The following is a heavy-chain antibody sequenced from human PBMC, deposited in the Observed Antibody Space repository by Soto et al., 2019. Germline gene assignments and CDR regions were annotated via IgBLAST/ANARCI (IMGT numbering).Heavy chain of an antibody. D-gene: IGHD2-2*01. J-gene: IGHJ1*01. CDR1: GFTVSTNY. CDR3: GSFFCRSAGCYLAPLAP. V-gene: IGHV3-66*01. CDR2: IYSGGTT. Sequence: GGSLRLSCAASGFTVSTNYMSWVRQAPEKGLEWVSVIYSGGTTYHADSVKGRFTISRDNSKNTLYLQMNSLRAEDTAVYYCGSFFCRSAGCYLAPLAPGGRGALDTVSS.